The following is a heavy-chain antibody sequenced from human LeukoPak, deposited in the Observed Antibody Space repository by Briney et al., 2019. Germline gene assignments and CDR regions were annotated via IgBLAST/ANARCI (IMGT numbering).Heavy chain of an antibody. CDR3: AKTYSSGYYMYFYYGMDV. Sequence: GGSLRLSCAASGFTFSSYAMTWVRQAPGKGLEWVSAISGSGGSTYYAESVKGRFTISRDNSKNTLFLQMNSLRAEDTAVYYCAKTYSSGYYMYFYYGMDVWGQGTTVTVSS. CDR1: GFTFSSYA. V-gene: IGHV3-23*01. CDR2: ISGSGGST. J-gene: IGHJ6*02. D-gene: IGHD6-19*01.